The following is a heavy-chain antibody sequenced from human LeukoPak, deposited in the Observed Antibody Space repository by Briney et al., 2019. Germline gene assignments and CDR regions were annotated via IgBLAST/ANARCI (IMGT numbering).Heavy chain of an antibody. Sequence: SETLSLTCTVSGGSISSYYWSWIRQPPGKGLEWIGYIYYSGSTNYNPSLKSRVTISVDTSKNQLSLKLSSVTAADTAVYYCARGYDFWSGYYTQATYYYYMDVWGKGTTVTVSS. V-gene: IGHV4-59*01. CDR3: ARGYDFWSGYYTQATYYYYMDV. J-gene: IGHJ6*03. CDR1: GGSISSYY. D-gene: IGHD3-3*01. CDR2: IYYSGST.